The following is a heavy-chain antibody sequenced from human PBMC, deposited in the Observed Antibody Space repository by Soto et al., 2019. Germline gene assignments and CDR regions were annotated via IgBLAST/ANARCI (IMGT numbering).Heavy chain of an antibody. CDR2: IKSKTDGGTT. J-gene: IGHJ3*02. CDR3: TTVRPAVARSSAFDS. D-gene: IGHD6-19*01. V-gene: IGHV3-15*01. CDR1: GFTFSNAW. Sequence: PGGSLRLSCAASGFTFSNAWMSWVRQAPGKGLEWVGRIKSKTDGGTTDYAAPVKGRFTISRDDSKNTLYLQMNSLKTEDTAVYYCTTVRPAVARSSAFDSWGQGTMVTVSS.